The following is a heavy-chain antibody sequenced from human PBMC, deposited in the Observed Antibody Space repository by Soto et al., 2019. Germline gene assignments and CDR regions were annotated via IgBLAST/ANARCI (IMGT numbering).Heavy chain of an antibody. CDR1: GYTFTSYA. CDR3: AKDSSSSGIDY. J-gene: IGHJ4*02. Sequence: QVQLVQSGAEVKKPGASVKVSCKASGYTFTSYAMHWVRQAPGQRLEWMGWINAGNGNIMYSQEFQGRVTFTRDTSANTAFMDLSSLRSEDTAVYYCAKDSSSSGIDYWGQGTLVTVSS. D-gene: IGHD6-6*01. CDR2: INAGNGNI. V-gene: IGHV1-3*01.